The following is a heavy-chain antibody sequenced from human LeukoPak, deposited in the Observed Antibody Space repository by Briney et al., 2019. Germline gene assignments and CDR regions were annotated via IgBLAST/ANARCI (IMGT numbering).Heavy chain of an antibody. CDR2: IKQDGSEK. CDR1: GFTFSSYW. J-gene: IGHJ5*02. CDR3: ARGRGSGWYGSDNWFDP. V-gene: IGHV3-7*01. Sequence: GGSLRLSCAVSGFTFSSYWMSWVRQAPGKGLDWVANIKQDGSEKYYVDSVKGRFTISRDNAKNSLYLQMNSLRAEDTAVYYCARGRGSGWYGSDNWFDPWGQGTLVTVSS. D-gene: IGHD6-19*01.